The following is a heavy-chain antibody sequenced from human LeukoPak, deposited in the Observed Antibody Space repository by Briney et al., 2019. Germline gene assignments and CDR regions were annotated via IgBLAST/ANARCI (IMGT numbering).Heavy chain of an antibody. CDR3: ARRKYCSSTSCHYYMDV. J-gene: IGHJ6*03. CDR1: GGSISSSSYY. D-gene: IGHD2-2*01. V-gene: IGHV4-39*01. CDR2: IYYSGST. Sequence: SETLSLTCTVSGGSISSSSYYWGWIRQPPGKGLEWIGGIYYSGSTYYNPSLKSRVTISVDTSKNQFSLKLSSVTAADTAVYYCARRKYCSSTSCHYYMDVWGKGTTVTVSS.